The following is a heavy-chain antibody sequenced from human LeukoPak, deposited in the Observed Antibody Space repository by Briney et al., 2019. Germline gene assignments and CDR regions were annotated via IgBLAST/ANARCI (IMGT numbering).Heavy chain of an antibody. V-gene: IGHV3-23*01. CDR3: AKDQSTRYYDFWSGYYRAGPGGPIDY. CDR2: ISGSGGST. Sequence: GGSLRLPCAASGFTFSSYAMSWVRQAPGKGLEWVSAISGSGGSTYYADSVKGRFTISRDNSKNTLYLQMNSLRAEDTAVYYCAKDQSTRYYDFWSGYYRAGPGGPIDYWGQGTLVTVSS. CDR1: GFTFSSYA. D-gene: IGHD3-3*01. J-gene: IGHJ4*02.